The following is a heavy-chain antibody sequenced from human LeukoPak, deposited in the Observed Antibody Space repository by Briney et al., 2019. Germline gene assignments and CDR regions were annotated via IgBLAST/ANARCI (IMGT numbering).Heavy chain of an antibody. CDR2: INPNSGGT. CDR3: ARVSSRGPSTNWFDP. D-gene: IGHD6-13*01. Sequence: AASVKVSCKTSGYTFNRYGVSWVRQAPGQGLEWMGWINPNSGGTNYAQKFQGRVTMTRDTSISTAYMELSRLRSDDTAVYYCARVSSRGPSTNWFDPWGQGTLVTVSS. CDR1: GYTFNRYG. V-gene: IGHV1-2*02. J-gene: IGHJ5*02.